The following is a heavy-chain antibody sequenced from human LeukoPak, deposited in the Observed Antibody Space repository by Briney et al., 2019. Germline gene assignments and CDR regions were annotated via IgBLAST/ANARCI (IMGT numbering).Heavy chain of an antibody. CDR2: ISSNGGST. V-gene: IGHV3-64*01. CDR1: GFTVSSNY. D-gene: IGHD3-22*01. J-gene: IGHJ4*02. CDR3: ARSPAYYDSSGYYYFDY. Sequence: GGSLRLSCAASGFTVSSNYMSWVRQAPGKGLEYVSAISSNGGSTYYANSVKGRFTISRDNSKNTLYLQRGSLRAEDMAVYYCARSPAYYDSSGYYYFDYWGQGTLVTVSS.